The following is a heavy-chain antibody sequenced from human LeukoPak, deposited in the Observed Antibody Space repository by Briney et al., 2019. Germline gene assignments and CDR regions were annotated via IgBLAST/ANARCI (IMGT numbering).Heavy chain of an antibody. Sequence: SETLSLTCSVSGGSFSNYFWSWIRQPPGKGLEWIGFIYYTGSTSFNPSLRGRVSISLDTSKHQFSLNLTSVTAADTAKYYCARARMVTFFDEWGPGTLVTVSS. CDR3: ARARMVTFFDE. V-gene: IGHV4-59*01. J-gene: IGHJ4*02. CDR1: GGSFSNYF. CDR2: IYYTGST. D-gene: IGHD5-18*01.